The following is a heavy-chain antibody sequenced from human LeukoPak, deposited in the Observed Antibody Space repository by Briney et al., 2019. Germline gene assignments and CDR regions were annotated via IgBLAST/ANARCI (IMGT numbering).Heavy chain of an antibody. V-gene: IGHV3-7*05. J-gene: IGHJ6*02. CDR1: GFIFSTYW. CDR3: VMDMDV. Sequence: GGSLRLSCAASGFIFSTYWMNWVRQAPGKGLEWVSNIKEDGSAKYYVDSVKGRFTISRDNAKNSLYLQMNSLRAEDTAVYYCVMDMDVWGQGTTVTVSS. CDR2: IKEDGSAK.